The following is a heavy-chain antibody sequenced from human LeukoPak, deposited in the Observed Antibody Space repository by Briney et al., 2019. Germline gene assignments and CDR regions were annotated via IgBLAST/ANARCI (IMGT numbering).Heavy chain of an antibody. V-gene: IGHV4-4*02. D-gene: IGHD2-21*01. CDR3: ARSIPSINYYYGMDV. Sequence: SETLSLTCAVSGGSISSSNWWSWVRQPPGQGLEWIGEIYHSGSTNYNPSLKSRVTISVDKSKNQFSLKLSSVTAADTAVYYCARSIPSINYYYGMDVWGQGTTVTVSS. CDR2: IYHSGST. J-gene: IGHJ6*02. CDR1: GGSISSSNW.